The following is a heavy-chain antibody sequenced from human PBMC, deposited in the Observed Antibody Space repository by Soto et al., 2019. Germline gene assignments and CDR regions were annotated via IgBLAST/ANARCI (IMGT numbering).Heavy chain of an antibody. Sequence: LKISCKGSGYTFTNYWIGWVRQMPGKGLEWMGIIYPGDSDTKYNPSFQGQVTISADKSITTTYLRWTSLKASDTAIYYCAASISYYGMDVWGQGTTVTVSS. CDR3: AASISYYGMDV. J-gene: IGHJ6*02. CDR1: GYTFTNYW. CDR2: IYPGDSDT. V-gene: IGHV5-51*01.